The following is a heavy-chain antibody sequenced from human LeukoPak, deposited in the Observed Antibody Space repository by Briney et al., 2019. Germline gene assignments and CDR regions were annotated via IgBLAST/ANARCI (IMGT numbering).Heavy chain of an antibody. D-gene: IGHD4-11*01. CDR1: GFTISSNC. CDR2: IYSGGST. Sequence: PGGSLRLSCAASGFTISSNCMSWVRQAPGKGLEWVSVIYSGGSTYYADSVKGRFTISRDNSKNSLYLQMSSLRAEDTAVYYCTRVEETATTAAIIRKYSYYYYYMDVWGKGNTVTVSS. CDR3: TRVEETATTAAIIRKYSYYYYYMDV. V-gene: IGHV3-53*01. J-gene: IGHJ6*03.